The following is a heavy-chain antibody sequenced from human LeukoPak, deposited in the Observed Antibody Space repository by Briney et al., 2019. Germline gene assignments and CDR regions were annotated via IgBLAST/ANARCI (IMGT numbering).Heavy chain of an antibody. J-gene: IGHJ4*02. V-gene: IGHV1-18*04. Sequence: ASVKVPCKASGYTFTNYYMHWVRQAPGQGLEWMGWISAYNGNTNYAQKLQGRVTMTTDTSTSTAYMELRSLRSDDTAVYYCARLAVAGPYYFDYWGQGTLVTVSS. CDR2: ISAYNGNT. CDR3: ARLAVAGPYYFDY. CDR1: GYTFTNYY. D-gene: IGHD6-19*01.